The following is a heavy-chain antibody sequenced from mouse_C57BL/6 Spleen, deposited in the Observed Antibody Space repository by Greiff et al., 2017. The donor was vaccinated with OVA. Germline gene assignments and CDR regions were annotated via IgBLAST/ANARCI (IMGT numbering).Heavy chain of an antibody. CDR3: ARHEKLGAWFAY. CDR2: ISSGGSYT. V-gene: IGHV5-6*01. D-gene: IGHD4-1*01. J-gene: IGHJ3*01. Sequence: EVKLMESGGDLVKPGGSLKLSCAASGFTFSSYGMSWVRQTPDKRLEWVATISSGGSYTYYPDSVKGRFTISRDNAKNTLYLQMSSLKSEDTAMYYCARHEKLGAWFAYWGQGTLVTVSA. CDR1: GFTFSSYG.